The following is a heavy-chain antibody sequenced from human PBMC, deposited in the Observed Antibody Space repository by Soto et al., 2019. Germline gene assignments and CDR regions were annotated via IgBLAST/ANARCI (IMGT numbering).Heavy chain of an antibody. J-gene: IGHJ4*02. CDR3: ARGSVRQQLAYYFDY. CDR2: IDWDDDK. V-gene: IGHV2-70*08. D-gene: IGHD6-13*01. Sequence: GSWPTLVNPPQTPTLTCPLSGFSLSTSGMCVSWIRQPPGKALEWLARIDWDDDKYYSTSLKTRLTISKDTSKNQVVLTMTNMDPVDTAVYYCARGSVRQQLAYYFDYWGQGTLVTVSS. CDR1: GFSLSTSGMC.